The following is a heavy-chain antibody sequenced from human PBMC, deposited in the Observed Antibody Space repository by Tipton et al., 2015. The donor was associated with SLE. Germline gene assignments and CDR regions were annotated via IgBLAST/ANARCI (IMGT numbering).Heavy chain of an antibody. V-gene: IGHV3-48*03. CDR2: INSSGSTI. Sequence: SLRLSCAASGFTFSSYEMNWVRQAPGKGLEWLSYINSSGSTIYYADSVKGRFTISRDNAKNSLYLQMNSLRAEDTAVYYCARDERPLGYDFLTTYYYGMDVWGQGTTVTVSS. CDR3: ARDERPLGYDFLTTYYYGMDV. D-gene: IGHD3-9*01. CDR1: GFTFSSYE. J-gene: IGHJ6*02.